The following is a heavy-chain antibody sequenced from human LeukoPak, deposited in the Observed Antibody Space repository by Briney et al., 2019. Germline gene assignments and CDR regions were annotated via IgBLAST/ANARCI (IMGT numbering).Heavy chain of an antibody. CDR1: GYSISSGYY. CDR3: ARDTWFGAGRTFDY. D-gene: IGHD3-10*01. Sequence: PSETLSLTCSVSGYSISSGYYWGWIRQPPGKGLEWIGSIHRTGSTYYNPSLKSRVTISVDTSKNQFSLKLSSVTAADTAVYYCARDTWFGAGRTFDYWGQGTLVTVSS. V-gene: IGHV4-38-2*02. J-gene: IGHJ4*02. CDR2: IHRTGST.